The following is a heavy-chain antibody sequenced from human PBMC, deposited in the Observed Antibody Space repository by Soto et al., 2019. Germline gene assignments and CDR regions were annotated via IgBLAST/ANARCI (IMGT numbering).Heavy chain of an antibody. Sequence: QVQLVESGGGVVQPGRSLRLSCAASGFTFSSYAMHWVRQAPGKGLEWVAVISYDGSNKYYADSVKGRFTISRDNSKNPLYLQMNSLRAEDTAVYYCARDPGYDSSGYYYRDYWGQGTLVTVSS. V-gene: IGHV3-30-3*01. CDR1: GFTFSSYA. CDR2: ISYDGSNK. J-gene: IGHJ4*02. CDR3: ARDPGYDSSGYYYRDY. D-gene: IGHD3-22*01.